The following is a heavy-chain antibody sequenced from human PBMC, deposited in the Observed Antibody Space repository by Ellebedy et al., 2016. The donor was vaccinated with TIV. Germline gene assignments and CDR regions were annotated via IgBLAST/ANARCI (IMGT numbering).Heavy chain of an antibody. V-gene: IGHV1-18*01. D-gene: IGHD6-13*01. CDR3: ARDPGSWLTDY. CDR2: VSGYNGNT. Sequence: AASVKVSCKASGYTFTSYDIVWVRQAPGQGLEWMGWVSGYNGNTQYAQKFQGRVTMTTDTSTTTAYMELRSLRSDDTAVYYCARDPGSWLTDYWGQGTLVTVSS. J-gene: IGHJ4*02. CDR1: GYTFTSYD.